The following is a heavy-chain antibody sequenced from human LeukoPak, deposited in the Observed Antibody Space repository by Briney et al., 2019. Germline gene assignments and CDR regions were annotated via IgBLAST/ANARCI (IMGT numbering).Heavy chain of an antibody. CDR2: FDPEDGET. Sequence: ASVKVSCKVSGYTLTELSMHWVRQAPGKGLEGMGGFDPEDGETIYAQKFQGRVTMTEDTSTDTAYMELSSMRSEDTAVYYCATRYDDGYGAFDIWGQGTMVTVSS. CDR3: ATRYDDGYGAFDI. J-gene: IGHJ3*02. V-gene: IGHV1-24*01. D-gene: IGHD5-24*01. CDR1: GYTLTELS.